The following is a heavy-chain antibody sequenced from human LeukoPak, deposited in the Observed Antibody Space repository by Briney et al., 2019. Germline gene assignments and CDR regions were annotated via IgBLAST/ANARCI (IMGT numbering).Heavy chain of an antibody. V-gene: IGHV4-34*01. CDR1: GGSFSGYY. J-gene: IGHJ4*02. Sequence: SETLSLTCAVYGGSFSGYYWSWIGQPPGKGLEWIGEINHSGSTNYNPSLKSRVTISVDTSKNQFSLKLSSVTAADTAVYYCARLTRLSTSPDRYYLDYRGQGTLVTVSS. D-gene: IGHD6-6*01. CDR2: INHSGST. CDR3: ARLTRLSTSPDRYYLDY.